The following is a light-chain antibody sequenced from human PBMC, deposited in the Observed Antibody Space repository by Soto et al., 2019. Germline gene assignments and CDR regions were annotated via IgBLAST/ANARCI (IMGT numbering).Light chain of an antibody. Sequence: DIQMTQSPSSLSASVVDTVTITCQASQDISHYLNWYQQKPGKAPKLLIYDASNLETGVPSRFSGSGSGTDFTFTISSLQPEDIATYYCQKYDNLPLNFGGGTKVDIK. CDR3: QKYDNLPLN. CDR1: QDISHY. V-gene: IGKV1-33*01. J-gene: IGKJ4*01. CDR2: DAS.